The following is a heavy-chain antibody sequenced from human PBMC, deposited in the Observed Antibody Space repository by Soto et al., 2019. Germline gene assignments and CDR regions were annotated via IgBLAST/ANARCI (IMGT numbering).Heavy chain of an antibody. Sequence: QVQLVQSGAEVKKPGASVKLSCRTSGYTFTHYYIHWVRQAPGQGLEWLAIINPASGSTNYAQDFQGRVTLTRDTSTPTVYMELSGLRAEDTAIFYCARDLAAGDYWGQGTLVTVSS. D-gene: IGHD6-13*01. CDR1: GYTFTHYY. CDR3: ARDLAAGDY. V-gene: IGHV1-46*01. J-gene: IGHJ4*02. CDR2: INPASGST.